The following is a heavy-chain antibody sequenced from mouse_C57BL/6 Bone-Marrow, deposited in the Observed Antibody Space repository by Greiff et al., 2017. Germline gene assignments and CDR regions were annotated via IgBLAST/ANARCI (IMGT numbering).Heavy chain of an antibody. CDR2: IYPGDGDT. CDR3: ARGLSDDYDSY. Sequence: QVQLQQSGPELVKPGASVKISCKASGYAFSSSWMNWVKQRPGTGLEWIGRIYPGDGDTNYNAKFKGKATLTADKSSSTAYMQHSSLSSEESAVYFCARGLSDDYDSYWGQGTLVTVSA. D-gene: IGHD2-4*01. V-gene: IGHV1-82*01. J-gene: IGHJ3*01. CDR1: GYAFSSSW.